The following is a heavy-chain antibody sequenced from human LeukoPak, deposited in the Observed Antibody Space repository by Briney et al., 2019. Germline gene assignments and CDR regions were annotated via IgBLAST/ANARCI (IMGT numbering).Heavy chain of an antibody. J-gene: IGHJ4*02. Sequence: PSETLSLICTVSGGSITNYYWGWIRQPPGKGLEWIGYLYYTGSTNYNPSLKSRVTISADMSKNQFSLKLRSMTAADTAVYYCARHGSGYSSVFDYWGQGTLVTVSS. CDR2: LYYTGST. CDR1: GGSITNYY. CDR3: ARHGSGYSSVFDY. V-gene: IGHV4-59*08. D-gene: IGHD6-19*01.